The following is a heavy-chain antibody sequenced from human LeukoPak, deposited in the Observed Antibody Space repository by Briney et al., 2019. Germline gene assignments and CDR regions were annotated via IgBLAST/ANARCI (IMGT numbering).Heavy chain of an antibody. V-gene: IGHV3-48*01. Sequence: GGSLRLSCAASGFTFSSYSMNWVRQAPGKGLEWVSYISSSSDTIYYADSVKGRFTISRDNAKNSLYLQMNSLRAEDTAVYYCARGVIWFGESPKNWLGPDPWGQGTLVTVSS. CDR3: ARGVIWFGESPKNWLGPDP. CDR1: GFTFSSYS. J-gene: IGHJ5*02. D-gene: IGHD3-10*01. CDR2: ISSSSDTI.